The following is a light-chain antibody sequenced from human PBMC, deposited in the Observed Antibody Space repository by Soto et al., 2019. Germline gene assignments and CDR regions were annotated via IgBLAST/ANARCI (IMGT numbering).Light chain of an antibody. V-gene: IGKV3-20*01. Sequence: ESVLTQSPGTLSLSPGERATLSCRASESGSSSYLAWYQQTPGPAPRLLIYGASSRATGTPDRFGGSGSGTDFPLNISRLEPEDFAVYYCQQYGSSPWTFGQGPKVDTK. CDR3: QQYGSSPWT. J-gene: IGKJ1*01. CDR2: GAS. CDR1: ESGSSSY.